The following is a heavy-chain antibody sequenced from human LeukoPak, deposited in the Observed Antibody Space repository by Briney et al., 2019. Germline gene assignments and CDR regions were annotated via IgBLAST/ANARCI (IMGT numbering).Heavy chain of an antibody. V-gene: IGHV1-69*04. CDR3: ARDDPRASAFDI. CDR1: GGTFSSYA. J-gene: IGHJ3*02. CDR2: IIPILGIA. Sequence: SVKVSCKASGGTFSSYAISWVRQAPGQGLEWMGRIIPILGIANYAQKFQGRVTITADKSTSTAYMELSSLRSEDTAVYYCARDDPRASAFDIWGQGTMVTVSS.